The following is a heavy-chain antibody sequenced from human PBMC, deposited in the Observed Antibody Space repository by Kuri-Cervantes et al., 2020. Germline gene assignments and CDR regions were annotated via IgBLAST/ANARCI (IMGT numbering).Heavy chain of an antibody. J-gene: IGHJ3*02. CDR3: ARERRASSSLPYDAFDI. CDR2: VWYDGSNK. CDR1: GVTFSSFA. D-gene: IGHD6-13*01. V-gene: IGHV3-33*08. Sequence: GRSLRLSCAAAGVTFSSFAMSWVRQAPGKGLEWVAVVWYDGSNKYYADSVKGRFTISRDNSKNTLYLQMNSLRAEDTAVYYCARERRASSSLPYDAFDIWGQGTMVTVSS.